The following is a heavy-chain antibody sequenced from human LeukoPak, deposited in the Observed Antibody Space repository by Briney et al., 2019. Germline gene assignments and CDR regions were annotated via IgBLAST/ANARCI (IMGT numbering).Heavy chain of an antibody. J-gene: IGHJ4*02. V-gene: IGHV3-23*01. CDR3: ARGATVTARYHFDY. Sequence: GGSLRLSCAASGFTFSSYAMSWDRQAPGKGLEWVSDISGSGAGTYYADSVKGRFTISRDNSKNTLYLQIYSLRVEDTAVYYCARGATVTARYHFDYWGQGTLITVSS. CDR2: ISGSGAGT. CDR1: GFTFSSYA. D-gene: IGHD4-11*01.